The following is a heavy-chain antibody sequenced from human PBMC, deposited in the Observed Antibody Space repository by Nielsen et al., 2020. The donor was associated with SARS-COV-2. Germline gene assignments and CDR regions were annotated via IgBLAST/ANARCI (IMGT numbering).Heavy chain of an antibody. D-gene: IGHD6-19*01. CDR2: ISWNSGST. V-gene: IGHV3-9*01. J-gene: IGHJ6*02. CDR3: AKLGGWYGDYYYGMDV. CDR1: GFTFDDYA. Sequence: SLKISCAASGFTFDDYAMHWVRQAPGKGLEWVSGISWNSGSTGYADSVKGRFTISRDNAKNSLYLQMNSLRAEDTALYYCAKLGGWYGDYYYGMDVWGQGTTVTVSS.